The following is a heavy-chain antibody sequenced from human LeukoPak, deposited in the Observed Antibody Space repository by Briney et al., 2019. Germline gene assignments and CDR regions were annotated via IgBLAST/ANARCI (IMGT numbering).Heavy chain of an antibody. J-gene: IGHJ5*02. D-gene: IGHD2-15*01. V-gene: IGHV4-39*01. CDR2: IYYSGRT. CDR3: ARYCSGGSCPLGYNWFDP. CDR1: GGSISSSSYY. Sequence: SETLSLTCTVSGGSISSSSYYWGWIRQPPGKGLEWVGSIYYSGRTYSNPSHKSRVTISVDTSKNQFSLKLSSVTAADTAVYYCARYCSGGSCPLGYNWFDPWSQGTLVTVSS.